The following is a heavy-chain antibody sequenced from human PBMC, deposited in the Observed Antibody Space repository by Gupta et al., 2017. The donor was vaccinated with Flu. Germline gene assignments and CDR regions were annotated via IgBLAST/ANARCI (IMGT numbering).Heavy chain of an antibody. CDR2: INHSGST. Sequence: QVQLQQWGAGLLKPSETLSLTCAVYGGSFSGYYWSWIRQPPGKGMEWIGEINHSGSTNYNPSLKSRVTISVDTSKNQFSLKLSSGTAADTAVYYCARGLGYCSGGSCYRGYYYYGMDVWGQGTTVTVSS. CDR3: ARGLGYCSGGSCYRGYYYYGMDV. J-gene: IGHJ6*02. V-gene: IGHV4-34*01. D-gene: IGHD2-15*01. CDR1: GGSFSGYY.